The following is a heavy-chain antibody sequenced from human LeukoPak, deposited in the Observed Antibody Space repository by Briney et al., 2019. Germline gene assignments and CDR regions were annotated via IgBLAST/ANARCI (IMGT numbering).Heavy chain of an antibody. V-gene: IGHV4-39*01. CDR3: ARQGYYYDSSGYHPSVLDY. CDR1: GGSISSSSYY. D-gene: IGHD3-22*01. Sequence: PSETLSLTCTVSGGSISSSSYYWGWIRQPPGKGLEGIGSIYYSGSTYYNPSLKSRVTISVDTSKNQFSLKLSSVTAADTAVYYCARQGYYYDSSGYHPSVLDYWGQGTLVTVSS. J-gene: IGHJ4*02. CDR2: IYYSGST.